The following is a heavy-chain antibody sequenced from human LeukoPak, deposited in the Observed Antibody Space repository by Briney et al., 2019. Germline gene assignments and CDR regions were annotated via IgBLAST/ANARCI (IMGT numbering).Heavy chain of an antibody. J-gene: IGHJ6*03. V-gene: IGHV4-39*02. CDR1: GGSISSHLYF. CDR3: ARIVRGVVLGPNYYPYHMDV. D-gene: IGHD3-10*01. CDR2: IYYGGST. Sequence: PSETLSLTCTVSGGSISSHLYFWAWIRQPPGKGLEGIGSIYYGGSTYYNPSLKRRVTISVDTSKDDFSLKLASVTAADTAMYYCARIVRGVVLGPNYYPYHMDVWGTGTTVSVSS.